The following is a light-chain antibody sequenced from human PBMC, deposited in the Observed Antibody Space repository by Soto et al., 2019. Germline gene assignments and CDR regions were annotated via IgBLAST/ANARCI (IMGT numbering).Light chain of an antibody. V-gene: IGKV3-20*01. J-gene: IGKJ3*01. CDR3: QQYATSPFT. Sequence: EIVLTQSPGTLSLSPGERATLSCRASQSVGSSYLAWYQQKPGQAPRVLIYGASSRDTGIPDRFSGRGSGTAITLTISRLEPEDFAVYYCQQYATSPFTFGPANKVDIK. CDR1: QSVGSSY. CDR2: GAS.